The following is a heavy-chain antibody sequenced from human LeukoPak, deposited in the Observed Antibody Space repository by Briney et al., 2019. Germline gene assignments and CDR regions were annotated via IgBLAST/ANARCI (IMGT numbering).Heavy chain of an antibody. CDR1: GFSFRDYP. D-gene: IGHD3-10*01. J-gene: IGHJ6*03. CDR2: ISAGADVI. CDR3: ARAGLLYYGSGSSEGVYYMDV. Sequence: GGSLRLSCEAAGFSFRDYPMGWVRRASGKRLEWVSGISAGADVIFYADPVKGRFTISRDNSKNTLYLQMNSLRAEDTAVYYCARAGLLYYGSGSSEGVYYMDVWGKGTTVTVSS. V-gene: IGHV3-23*01.